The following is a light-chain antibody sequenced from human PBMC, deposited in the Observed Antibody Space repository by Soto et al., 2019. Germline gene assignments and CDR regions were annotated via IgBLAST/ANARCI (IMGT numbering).Light chain of an antibody. CDR1: WSNIGAGYE. Sequence: QSVLTQPPSVSGAPGQRVTISCTGGWSNIGAGYEVHWYQHLPGTAPKLLIYGVTNRPSGVPDRFSGSRSGTSASLAITGLQAEDEADYCCQSFDSSLSNSWVFGGGTKLTVL. CDR3: QSFDSSLSNSWV. CDR2: GVT. V-gene: IGLV1-40*01. J-gene: IGLJ3*02.